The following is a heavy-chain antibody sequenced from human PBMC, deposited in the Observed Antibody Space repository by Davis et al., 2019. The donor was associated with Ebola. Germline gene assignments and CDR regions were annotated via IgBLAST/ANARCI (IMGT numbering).Heavy chain of an antibody. D-gene: IGHD2-2*02. Sequence: PGGSLRLSCAASGFTFSSYWMSWVRQVPGKGLEWVANIKQDGSEKYYVDSVKGRFTISRDNAKNSVYLQMNSLRAEDTAVYFCAKQPASLLCFDYWGLGTLVTVSS. V-gene: IGHV3-7*03. CDR3: AKQPASLLCFDY. CDR1: GFTFSSYW. J-gene: IGHJ4*02. CDR2: IKQDGSEK.